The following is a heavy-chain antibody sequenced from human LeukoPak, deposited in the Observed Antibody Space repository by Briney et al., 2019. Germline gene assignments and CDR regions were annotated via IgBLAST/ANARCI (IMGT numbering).Heavy chain of an antibody. CDR2: ISGSGGST. Sequence: GGSLRLSCAASGFTLSSYEMNWVRQAPGKGLEWVSGISGSGGSTYYADSVKGRFTISRDNSKNTLYLQMNSLRAEDTAVYYCAKDPYSSVYDAFDIWGQGTMVTVSS. V-gene: IGHV3-23*01. CDR1: GFTLSSYE. D-gene: IGHD3-22*01. J-gene: IGHJ3*02. CDR3: AKDPYSSVYDAFDI.